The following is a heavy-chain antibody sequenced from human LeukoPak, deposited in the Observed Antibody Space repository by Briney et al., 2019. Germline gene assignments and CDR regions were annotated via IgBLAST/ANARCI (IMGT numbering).Heavy chain of an antibody. D-gene: IGHD3-22*01. Sequence: SETLSLTCTVSGGPISSYYWSWIRQPPRKGLEWIGYIYYSGSTNYNPSFKSRVTISVDTSKNQFSLKLSSVTAADTAVYYCAREYDSSGYVDAFDIWGQGTMVTVSS. CDR1: GGPISSYY. V-gene: IGHV4-59*12. CDR3: AREYDSSGYVDAFDI. J-gene: IGHJ3*02. CDR2: IYYSGST.